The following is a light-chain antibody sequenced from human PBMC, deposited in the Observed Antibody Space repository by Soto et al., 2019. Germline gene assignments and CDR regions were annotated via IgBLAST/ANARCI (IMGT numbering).Light chain of an antibody. Sequence: QSALTQPASVSGSPGQSITISCTGTSGDIGTFNYVSWYQQYPGKAPKLLIYDVNYRPSGVSHRFSGSKSDNTASLTISGLQAEDEAHYYCSSYTTTTIRVFGTGTKLTVL. CDR1: SGDIGTFNY. J-gene: IGLJ1*01. V-gene: IGLV2-14*01. CDR3: SSYTTTTIRV. CDR2: DVN.